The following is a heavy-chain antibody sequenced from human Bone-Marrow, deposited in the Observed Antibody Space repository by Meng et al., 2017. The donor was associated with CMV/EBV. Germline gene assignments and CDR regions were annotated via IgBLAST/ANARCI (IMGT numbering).Heavy chain of an antibody. Sequence: GESLKISCAASGFTFSSYAMSWVRQAPGKGLEWVSVIYSGGSSTYYADSVKGRFIISRDNSKNTLYLQMNSLRAEDTAVYYCAKVASYAHAFDIWGQGTRVTVSS. V-gene: IGHV3-23*03. CDR3: AKVASYAHAFDI. D-gene: IGHD2/OR15-2a*01. CDR2: IYSGGSST. J-gene: IGHJ3*02. CDR1: GFTFSSYA.